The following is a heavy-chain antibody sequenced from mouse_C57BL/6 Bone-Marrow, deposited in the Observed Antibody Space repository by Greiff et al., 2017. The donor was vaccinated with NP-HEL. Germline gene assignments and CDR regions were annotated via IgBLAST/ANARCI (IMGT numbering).Heavy chain of an antibody. V-gene: IGHV5-12*01. CDR1: GFTFSDYY. CDR2: ISNGGGST. J-gene: IGHJ4*01. Sequence: EVMLVEPGGGLVQPGGSLKLSCAASGFTFSDYYMYWVRQTPEKRLEWVAYISNGGGSTYYPDTVKGRFTISRDNAKNTLYLQMSRLKSEDTAMDYCARLGYYGFYAMDYWGQGTSVTVSS. CDR3: ARLGYYGFYAMDY. D-gene: IGHD1-2*01.